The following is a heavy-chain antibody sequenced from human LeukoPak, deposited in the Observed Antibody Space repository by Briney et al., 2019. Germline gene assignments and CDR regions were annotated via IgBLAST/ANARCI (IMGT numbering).Heavy chain of an antibody. CDR2: IYWNDDK. CDR1: GFSLSTSGVG. CDR3: ARTYSSSWFRPYYFDY. Sequence: SGPTLVKPTQTLTLTCTFSGFSLSTSGVGVGWIRQPPGKALEWLALIYWNDDKRYSPSLKSRLTITKDTSKNQVVLTMTNMDPVDTATYYCARTYSSSWFRPYYFDYWGQGTLVTVSS. D-gene: IGHD6-13*01. V-gene: IGHV2-5*01. J-gene: IGHJ4*02.